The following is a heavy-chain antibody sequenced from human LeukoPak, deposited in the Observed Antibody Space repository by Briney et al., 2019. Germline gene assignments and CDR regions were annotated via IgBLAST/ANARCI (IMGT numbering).Heavy chain of an antibody. D-gene: IGHD3-22*01. J-gene: IGHJ3*02. CDR3: ARGPYSYDSSGAFDI. Sequence: ASVKVSCKASGGTFSSYAISWVRQAPGQGLEWMGGIIPIFETANYAQKFQGRVTITADESTSTAYMELSSLRSEDTAVYFCARGPYSYDSSGAFDIWGQGTMVTVSS. CDR1: GGTFSSYA. V-gene: IGHV1-69*13. CDR2: IIPIFETA.